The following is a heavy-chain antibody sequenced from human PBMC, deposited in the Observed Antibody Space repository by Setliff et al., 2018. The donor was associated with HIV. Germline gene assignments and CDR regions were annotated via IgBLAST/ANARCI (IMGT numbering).Heavy chain of an antibody. J-gene: IGHJ4*02. D-gene: IGHD6-13*01. Sequence: GGSLRLSCAASGFTFTNYGMHWIRQAPGKGLEWVAFIRYDGSERFYADSVKGRFTISRDNSENTLYLQMNSLRPEDTALYYCAKDRLLDGSSWYYLDYWGQGTLVTVSS. CDR2: IRYDGSER. CDR1: GFTFTNYG. V-gene: IGHV3-30*02. CDR3: AKDRLLDGSSWYYLDY.